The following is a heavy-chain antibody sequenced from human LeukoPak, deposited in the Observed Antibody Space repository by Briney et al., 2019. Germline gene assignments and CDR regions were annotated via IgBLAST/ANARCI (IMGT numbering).Heavy chain of an antibody. Sequence: AASVRVSCKASGYTFTDYYIHWVRQAPGQGLEWMGWINPNSGATNYPQSFLGRVSMTRDTSISTAYMDLSRLRSDDTAVYYCARDFEWSPIAAAGYWFDPWGQGTLVTVSS. CDR1: GYTFTDYY. D-gene: IGHD3-3*01. CDR3: ARDFEWSPIAAAGYWFDP. V-gene: IGHV1-2*02. J-gene: IGHJ5*02. CDR2: INPNSGAT.